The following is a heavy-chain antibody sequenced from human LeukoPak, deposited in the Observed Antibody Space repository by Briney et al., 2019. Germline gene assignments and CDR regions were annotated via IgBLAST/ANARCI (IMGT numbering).Heavy chain of an antibody. CDR1: GFTFSGSA. Sequence: GGPLRLSCAASGFTFSGSAMHWVRQASGKGLEWVGRIKTKGNSYATAYAASVTGRFTISRDDSENTAYLQMNSLKTEDTAVYYCTAVAAMEQYFDYWGQGILVTVSS. D-gene: IGHD2-15*01. V-gene: IGHV3-73*01. J-gene: IGHJ4*02. CDR2: IKTKGNSYAT. CDR3: TAVAAMEQYFDY.